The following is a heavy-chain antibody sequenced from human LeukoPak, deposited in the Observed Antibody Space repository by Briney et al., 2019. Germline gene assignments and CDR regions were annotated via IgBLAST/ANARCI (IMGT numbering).Heavy chain of an antibody. D-gene: IGHD3-10*01. J-gene: IGHJ4*02. CDR2: INPNSGGT. Sequence: GASVKVSCKASGYTFTSYDTNWVRQAPGQGLEWMGWINPNSGGTNYAQKFQGRVTMTRDTSISTAYMELSRLRSDDTAVYYCARDMVRGVADYWGQGTLVTVSS. CDR1: GYTFTSYD. V-gene: IGHV1-2*02. CDR3: ARDMVRGVADY.